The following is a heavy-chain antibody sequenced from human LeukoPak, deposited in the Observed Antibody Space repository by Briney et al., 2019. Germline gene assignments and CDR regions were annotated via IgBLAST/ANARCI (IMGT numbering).Heavy chain of an antibody. Sequence: GGSLRLSCAASGFTFSTYWMTWVRQAPGEGLEWVANIEPSGSETYYADTVKGRFSIFRENANDLLYLQMNTLGAEDTALYYCGRFGYEAAIGGWGRGTLVAVSS. J-gene: IGHJ4*02. CDR1: GFTFSTYW. CDR3: GRFGYEAAIGG. V-gene: IGHV3-7*01. CDR2: IEPSGSET. D-gene: IGHD5-18*01.